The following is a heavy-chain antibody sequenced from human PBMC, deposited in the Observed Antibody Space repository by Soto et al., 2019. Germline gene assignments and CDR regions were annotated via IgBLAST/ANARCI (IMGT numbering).Heavy chain of an antibody. CDR1: GGSISSGGYY. Sequence: QVQLQESGPGLVKPSQTLSLTCTVSGGSISSGGYYWSWIRQHPGKGLEWIGYIYYSGSTYYNPSLKSRVTISVDTSKNQFSPKLSSVTAADTAVYYCARESLGITVVLTPRIDVWGQGTTVTVSS. D-gene: IGHD3-16*01. CDR3: ARESLGITVVLTPRIDV. CDR2: IYYSGST. J-gene: IGHJ6*02. V-gene: IGHV4-31*03.